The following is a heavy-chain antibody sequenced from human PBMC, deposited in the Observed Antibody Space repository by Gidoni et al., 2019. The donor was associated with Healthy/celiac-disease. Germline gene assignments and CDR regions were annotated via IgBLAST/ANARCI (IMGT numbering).Heavy chain of an antibody. CDR3: AKAPGGGTYYYYMDV. CDR2: ISWNSGSI. CDR1: GFTFDDYA. J-gene: IGHJ6*03. V-gene: IGHV3-9*01. D-gene: IGHD3-16*01. Sequence: EVQLVESGGGLVQPGRSLRLSCAASGFTFDDYAMHWVRQAPGKGLEWVSGISWNSGSIGYADSVKGRFTISRDNAKNSLYLQMNSLRAEDTALYYCAKAPGGGTYYYYMDVWGKGTTVTVSS.